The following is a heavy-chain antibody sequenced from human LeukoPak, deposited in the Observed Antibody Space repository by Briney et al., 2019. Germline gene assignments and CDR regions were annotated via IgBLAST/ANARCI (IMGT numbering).Heavy chain of an antibody. V-gene: IGHV1-2*02. CDR1: GYAFTGYY. Sequence: ASVKVSCKASGYAFTGYYMHWVRQAPGQGLEWMGWINPNSGGTNYAQKFQGRVTMTRDTSISTAYMELSRLRSDDTAVYYCASGPVDTAMERLFEAPKDYYYYYMDVWGKGTTVTVSS. CDR3: ASGPVDTAMERLFEAPKDYYYYYMDV. D-gene: IGHD5-18*01. CDR2: INPNSGGT. J-gene: IGHJ6*03.